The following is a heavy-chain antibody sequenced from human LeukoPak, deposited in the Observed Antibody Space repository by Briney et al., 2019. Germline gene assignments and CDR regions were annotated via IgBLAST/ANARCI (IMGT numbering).Heavy chain of an antibody. CDR1: GGSFSGYY. CDR2: INHSGSN. D-gene: IGHD3-3*01. CDR3: GRGRQAYDFWIGYPNWFDP. Sequence: SETLSLTCAVYGGSFSGYYWSWIRQPPGKGLEWIGEINHSGSNNYNPSLKSRGTISVDTSTNQFSLKLSSVTAADTAVYYYGRGRQAYDFWIGYPNWFDPWGQGTLVTV. V-gene: IGHV4-34*01. J-gene: IGHJ5*02.